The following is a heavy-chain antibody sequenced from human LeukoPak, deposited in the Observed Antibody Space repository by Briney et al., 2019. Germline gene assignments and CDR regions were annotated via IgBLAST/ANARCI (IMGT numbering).Heavy chain of an antibody. Sequence: PSETLSLNSAVYGGSFSDYYWSWLRQPPGKGLEWIGEINHSGSTNYNPSLKSRATISVDTSKNQFSLKLSSVTAADTALYYCVIKYSSALYYFYYYMDVWGKGTTVTVSS. CDR2: INHSGST. D-gene: IGHD6-25*01. CDR3: VIKYSSALYYFYYYMDV. CDR1: GGSFSDYY. V-gene: IGHV4-34*01. J-gene: IGHJ6*03.